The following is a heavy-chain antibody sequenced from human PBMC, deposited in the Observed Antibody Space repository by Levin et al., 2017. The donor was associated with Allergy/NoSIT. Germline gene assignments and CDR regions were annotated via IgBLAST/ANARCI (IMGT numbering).Heavy chain of an antibody. CDR1: GGSISSYY. Sequence: PSETLSLTCTVSGGSISSYYWSWIRQPPGKGLEWIGYIYYSGSTNYNPSLKSRVTISVDTSKNQFSLKLSSVTAADTAVYYCARLGYSGYALAPSPFDYWGQGTLVTVSS. CDR3: ARLGYSGYALAPSPFDY. J-gene: IGHJ4*02. CDR2: IYYSGST. D-gene: IGHD5-12*01. V-gene: IGHV4-59*08.